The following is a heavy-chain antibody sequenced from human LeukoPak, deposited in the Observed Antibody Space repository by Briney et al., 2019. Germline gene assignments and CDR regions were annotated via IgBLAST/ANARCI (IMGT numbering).Heavy chain of an antibody. Sequence: SQTLSLTCTVSGGSISSGGYYWSWIRQHPGKGLEWIGYIHYSGSTYYKPSLKSRVTISVDTSKNQFSLKLRSVTAADTVVYYCARSVPAQCGGDCYPWFDPWGQGTLVTVSS. CDR2: IHYSGST. CDR1: GGSISSGGYY. V-gene: IGHV4-31*03. CDR3: ARSVPAQCGGDCYPWFDP. D-gene: IGHD2-21*02. J-gene: IGHJ5*02.